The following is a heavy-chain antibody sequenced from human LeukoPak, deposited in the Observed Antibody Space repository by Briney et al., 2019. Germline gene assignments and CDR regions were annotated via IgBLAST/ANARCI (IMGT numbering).Heavy chain of an antibody. D-gene: IGHD4-23*01. V-gene: IGHV4-59*01. J-gene: IGHJ4*02. CDR1: GGSISSYY. Sequence: SETLSLTCTVSGGSISSYYWSWIRQPPGKGLEWIGYIYYSGSTNYNPSLKSRVSISVDMSKNQFSLKLTSVTTADTAVYYCTRGTAVYGGNSPYYFDYWGQGTLVTVSS. CDR3: TRGTAVYGGNSPYYFDY. CDR2: IYYSGST.